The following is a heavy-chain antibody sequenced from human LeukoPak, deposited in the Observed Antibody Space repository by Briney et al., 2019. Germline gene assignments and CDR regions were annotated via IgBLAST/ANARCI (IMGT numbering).Heavy chain of an antibody. CDR1: GFPFNSYS. D-gene: IGHD6-19*01. CDR2: ISSSSSGI. J-gene: IGHJ4*02. CDR3: ARANGWYLRNYFDY. V-gene: IGHV3-48*01. Sequence: GGSLRLSCAASGFPFNSYSMNWARQAPGKGLEWVSYISSSSSGIYYADSVKGRFTISRDNAKNSLYLQMDSLRAEDTAVYYCARANGWYLRNYFDYWGQGILVTVSS.